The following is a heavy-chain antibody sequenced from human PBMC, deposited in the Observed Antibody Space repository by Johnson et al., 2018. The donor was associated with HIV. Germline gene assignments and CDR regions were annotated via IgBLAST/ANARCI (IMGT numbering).Heavy chain of an antibody. D-gene: IGHD2-15*01. CDR3: ARDKGGGSDAFDI. Sequence: QVQLMESGGGVVQPGGSLRLSCVASGFTFSDYYMSWIRQAPGKGLEWVSYISSSGSNKYYADSVQGRFTISRDNSKNTLYLQMNSLRAEDTAVYYCARDKGGGSDAFDIWGQGTMVTVSS. CDR1: GFTFSDYY. J-gene: IGHJ3*02. CDR2: ISSSGSNK. V-gene: IGHV3-11*04.